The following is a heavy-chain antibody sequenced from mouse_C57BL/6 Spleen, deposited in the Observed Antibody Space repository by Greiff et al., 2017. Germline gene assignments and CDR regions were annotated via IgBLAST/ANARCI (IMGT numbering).Heavy chain of an antibody. Sequence: QVQLQQPGAELVRPGSSVKLSCKASGYTFTSYWMDWVKQRPGQGLEWIGNIYPSDSETHYNQNVKDKATLTVDKSSSSAYLQLSSLTSEDSAVYSCASSVEGVFAYWGQGTLVTVSA. CDR2: IYPSDSET. CDR1: GYTFTSYW. V-gene: IGHV1-61*01. CDR3: ASSVEGVFAY. J-gene: IGHJ3*01.